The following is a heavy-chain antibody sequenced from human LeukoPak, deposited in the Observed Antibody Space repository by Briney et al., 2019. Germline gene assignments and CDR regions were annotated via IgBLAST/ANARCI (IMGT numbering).Heavy chain of an antibody. CDR2: IYYSGST. J-gene: IGHJ5*02. CDR1: GGSIRGYY. CDR3: ARGGDYCNSFDP. V-gene: IGHV4-59*01. D-gene: IGHD4-17*01. Sequence: PSETLSLTCSVSGGSIRGYYWNWIRQPPGKGLEWIGYIYYSGSTNYNPSLKGRVTISVDKSKRQFSLNLTSVTAADTAVYYCARGGDYCNSFDPWGQGTLVSVSS.